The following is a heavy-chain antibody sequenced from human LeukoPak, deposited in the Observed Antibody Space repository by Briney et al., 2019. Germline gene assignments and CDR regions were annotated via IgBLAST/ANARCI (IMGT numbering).Heavy chain of an antibody. Sequence: PGGSLRLSCAASGFTFSSYWMHWVRQAPGKGLVWVSRINSDGSSTSYADSVKGRFTISRDNAKNTLYLQMNSLRAEDTAVYYCARDHDEATITNWFDPWGQGTLVTVSS. CDR1: GFTFSSYW. CDR3: ARDHDEATITNWFDP. J-gene: IGHJ5*02. D-gene: IGHD5-12*01. CDR2: INSDGSST. V-gene: IGHV3-74*01.